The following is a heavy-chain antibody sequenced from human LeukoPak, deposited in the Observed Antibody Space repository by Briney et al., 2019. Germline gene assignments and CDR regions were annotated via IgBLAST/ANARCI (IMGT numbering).Heavy chain of an antibody. V-gene: IGHV4-34*01. J-gene: IGHJ3*02. CDR1: GGSFSGYY. Sequence: SETLSLTCAVYGGSFSGYYWSWIRQPPGKGLEWNGEINHSGSTNYNPSLKSRVTISVDTSKNQFSLKLSSVTAADTAVYYCWWFGDDAFDIWGQGTMVTVSS. CDR2: INHSGST. CDR3: WWFGDDAFDI. D-gene: IGHD3-10*01.